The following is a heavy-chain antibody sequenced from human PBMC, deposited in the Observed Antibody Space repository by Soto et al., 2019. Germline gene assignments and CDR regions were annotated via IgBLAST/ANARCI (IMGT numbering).Heavy chain of an antibody. Sequence: QVQLVQSGAEVRKPGASVMVSCKASGYTFTTYGISWVRQAPGQGLEWMGWISGYNGHTKYAQKFQGRVTMTTDTSTSTVYMDLRSLRSDDTAVYYCAREGEMPYYYYGLDVWGQGTTVTVSS. CDR2: ISGYNGHT. V-gene: IGHV1-18*01. CDR1: GYTFTTYG. D-gene: IGHD3-16*01. J-gene: IGHJ6*02. CDR3: AREGEMPYYYYGLDV.